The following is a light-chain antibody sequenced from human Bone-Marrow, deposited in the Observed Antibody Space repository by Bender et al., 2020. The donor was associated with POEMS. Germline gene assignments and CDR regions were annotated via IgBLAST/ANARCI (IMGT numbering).Light chain of an antibody. J-gene: IGLJ2*01. Sequence: SYVLTQPPSVSVAPGQTARITCGGNNIGRKPVNWYQQKPGQAPVVVVYDDGDRPSGIPERLSGSNSGNTATLTISGTQAMDEADYYCQAWDSSTVVFGGGTKLTVL. CDR3: QAWDSSTVV. CDR1: NIGRKP. V-gene: IGLV3-21*02. CDR2: DDG.